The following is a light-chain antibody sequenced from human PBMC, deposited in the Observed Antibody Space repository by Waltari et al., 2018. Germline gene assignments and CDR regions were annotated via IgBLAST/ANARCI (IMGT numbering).Light chain of an antibody. V-gene: IGKV3-20*01. CDR2: GTS. Sequence: EIVLTQSPGTLSLSPGERATLSCRASQSLGRSLAWYQQKPGQPPSLLIYGTSNRATGIPDRFSGGGSATDFSLTISRLEPEDVAVYYCQHYVSLPVTFGQGTTVEIK. CDR3: QHYVSLPVT. CDR1: QSLGRS. J-gene: IGKJ1*01.